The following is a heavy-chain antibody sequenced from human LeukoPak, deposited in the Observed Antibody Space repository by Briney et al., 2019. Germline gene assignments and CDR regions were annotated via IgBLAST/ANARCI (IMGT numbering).Heavy chain of an antibody. CDR2: VDPEDGET. V-gene: IGHV1-69-2*01. CDR1: GYTFTDYY. CDR3: ATGRSGSGSYYNGHDAFDI. J-gene: IGHJ3*02. D-gene: IGHD3-10*01. Sequence: ATVKISCKVSGYTFTDYYMHWVQQAPGKGLEWMGLVDPEDGETIYAEKFQGRVTITADTSTDTAYMELGSLRSEDTAVYYCATGRSGSGSYYNGHDAFDIWGQGTMVTVSS.